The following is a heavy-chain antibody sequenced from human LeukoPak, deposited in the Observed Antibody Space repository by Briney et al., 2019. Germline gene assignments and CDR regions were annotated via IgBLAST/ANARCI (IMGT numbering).Heavy chain of an antibody. D-gene: IGHD5-24*01. CDR2: IHDSGNT. CDR1: SGSISSYY. V-gene: IGHV4-59*08. CDR3: ARRAKDGYKPFYFDS. J-gene: IGHJ4*02. Sequence: SETLSLTCTVSSGSISSYYWSWIRQPPGKGLEWIAYIHDSGNTNYNPSLKSRVTISMDTSEKQFSLKLTSVTAADTAIYYFARRAKDGYKPFYFDSWGQGTLVTVSS.